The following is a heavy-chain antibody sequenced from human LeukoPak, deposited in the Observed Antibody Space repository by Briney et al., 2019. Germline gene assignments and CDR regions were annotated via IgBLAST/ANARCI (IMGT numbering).Heavy chain of an antibody. J-gene: IGHJ6*03. CDR2: IYYSGST. Sequence: SETLSLTCAVYGGSFSGYYWGWIRQPPGKGLEWIESIYYSGSTYYNPSLKSRVTISVDTSKNQFSLKLSSVTAADTAVYYCARRGAVERSLYYYYMDVWGKGTTVTISS. CDR3: ARRGAVERSLYYYYMDV. CDR1: GGSFSGYY. V-gene: IGHV4-34*01. D-gene: IGHD6-19*01.